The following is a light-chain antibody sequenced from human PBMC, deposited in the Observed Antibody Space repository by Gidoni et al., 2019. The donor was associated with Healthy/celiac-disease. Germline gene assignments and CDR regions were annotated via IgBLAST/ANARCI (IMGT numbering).Light chain of an antibody. V-gene: IGKV1-8*01. CDR1: QGISSY. CDR3: QQYYSYPRT. J-gene: IGKJ1*01. Sequence: AIRVTQSPSALPASPGDRVTITCRRSQGISSYLAWYQQKPGKAPKLLIYAASTLQSGLPTRFSGSGSGTDFTLTISCLQSEDFATYYCQQYYSYPRTFGQGTKVEIK. CDR2: AAS.